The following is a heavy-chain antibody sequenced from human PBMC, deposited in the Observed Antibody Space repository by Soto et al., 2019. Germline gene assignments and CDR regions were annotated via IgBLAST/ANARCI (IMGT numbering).Heavy chain of an antibody. D-gene: IGHD5-18*01. Sequence: SLRLSCAASGFTFISYGMHWVRQATGKGLEWVAVISYDGSNKYYADSVKGRFTISRDNSKNTLYLQMNSLRAEDTAVYYCAKGSTAMTYFDYWGQGT. V-gene: IGHV3-30*18. CDR2: ISYDGSNK. CDR1: GFTFISYG. CDR3: AKGSTAMTYFDY. J-gene: IGHJ4*02.